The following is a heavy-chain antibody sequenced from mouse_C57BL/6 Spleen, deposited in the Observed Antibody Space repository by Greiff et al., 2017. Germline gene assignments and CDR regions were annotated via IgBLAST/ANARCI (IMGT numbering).Heavy chain of an antibody. Sequence: EVQLQQSGAELVRPGASVKLSCTASGFNIKDDYMHWVKQRPEQGLEWIGWIDPENGDTEYASKFQGKATITADTSSNTAYLQLSSLTSEDTAVYYCTTWTYGSSYDYWGQGTTLTVSS. CDR3: TTWTYGSSYDY. D-gene: IGHD1-1*01. V-gene: IGHV14-4*01. CDR2: IDPENGDT. CDR1: GFNIKDDY. J-gene: IGHJ2*01.